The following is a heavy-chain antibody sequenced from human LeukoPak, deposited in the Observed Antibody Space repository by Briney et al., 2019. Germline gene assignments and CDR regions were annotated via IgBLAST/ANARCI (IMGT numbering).Heavy chain of an antibody. V-gene: IGHV3-30*03. CDR2: ISCDGSNK. J-gene: IGHJ4*02. CDR3: ASQSPPL. CDR1: GFTFSSYG. Sequence: GGSLRLSCAASGFTFSSYGMHWVRQAPGKGLEWVAVISCDGSNKYYADSVKGRFTISRDNSKNTLYLQMNSLRAEDTAVYYCASQSPPLWGQGTLVTVSS.